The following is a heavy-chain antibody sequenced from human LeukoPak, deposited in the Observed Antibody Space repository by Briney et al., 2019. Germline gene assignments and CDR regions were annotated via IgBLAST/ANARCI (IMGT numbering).Heavy chain of an antibody. D-gene: IGHD1-1*01. Sequence: GGSLRLSCAASGFTFSSYAMSWVRQTPGEGLEWVSTISSSGGSTYSADSVKGRFTISRDNSKNTLYLQMNSLRAEDTAVYYCAKLAAVHLYTSFFNFWGQGTLVSVS. V-gene: IGHV3-23*01. CDR3: AKLAAVHLYTSFFNF. CDR2: ISSSGGST. J-gene: IGHJ4*02. CDR1: GFTFSSYA.